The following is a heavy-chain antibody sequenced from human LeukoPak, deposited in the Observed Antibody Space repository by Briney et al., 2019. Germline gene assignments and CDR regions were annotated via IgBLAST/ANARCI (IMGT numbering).Heavy chain of an antibody. J-gene: IGHJ4*02. V-gene: IGHV3-30*18. CDR3: AKSLGLPSGTNHSGDY. Sequence: PGGSLRLSCAASGFAFSSYCMHWVRQAPGKGLEWVAVISYDGSNKYYADSVKGRFTISRDNSKNTLYMHMNSLRAEDTAVYYCAKSLGLPSGTNHSGDYWGQGTLVTVSS. CDR2: ISYDGSNK. D-gene: IGHD3-10*01. CDR1: GFAFSSYC.